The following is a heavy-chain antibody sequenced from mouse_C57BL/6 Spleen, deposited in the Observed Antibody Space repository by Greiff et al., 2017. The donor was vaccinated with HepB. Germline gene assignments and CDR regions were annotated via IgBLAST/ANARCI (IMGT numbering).Heavy chain of an antibody. Sequence: VQLQQSGPELVKPGASVKISCKASGYAFSSSWMNWVKQRPGKGLEWIGRIYPGDGDTNYNGKFKGKATLTADKSSSTAYMQLSSLTSEDSAVYYCAREGFTTVVAPDVWGTGTTVSVSS. CDR2: IYPGDGDT. V-gene: IGHV1-82*01. D-gene: IGHD1-1*01. CDR1: GYAFSSSW. J-gene: IGHJ1*03. CDR3: AREGFTTVVAPDV.